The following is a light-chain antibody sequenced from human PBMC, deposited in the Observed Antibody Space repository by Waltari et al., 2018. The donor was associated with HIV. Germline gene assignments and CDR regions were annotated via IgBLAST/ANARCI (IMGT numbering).Light chain of an antibody. CDR2: GTS. J-gene: IGKJ2*01. Sequence: IVLTPSTGTLSLSPGERATLSCRASQSVISSYVAWYQQKPGQAPRLLIYGTSSRATGIPDRFSGYGSGTDFTLTISRLEPEDFAVYYCQLYLASPPEYTFGQGTKLEIK. V-gene: IGKV3-20*01. CDR1: QSVISSY. CDR3: QLYLASPPEYT.